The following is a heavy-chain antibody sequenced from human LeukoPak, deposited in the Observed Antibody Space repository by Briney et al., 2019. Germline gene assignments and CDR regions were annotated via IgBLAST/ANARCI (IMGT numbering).Heavy chain of an antibody. J-gene: IGHJ4*02. CDR3: ARHLDIAASGTFDY. CDR1: GGSISSHH. Sequence: SETLSLTCTVSGGSISSHHWSWIRQPPGKGLEWIGYIYYSESTNYKPSLKSRVTISVDTSKNQFSLKLTSVTAADTAVYYCARHLDIAASGTFDYWGQGTLVTVSS. CDR2: IYYSEST. D-gene: IGHD6-13*01. V-gene: IGHV4-59*08.